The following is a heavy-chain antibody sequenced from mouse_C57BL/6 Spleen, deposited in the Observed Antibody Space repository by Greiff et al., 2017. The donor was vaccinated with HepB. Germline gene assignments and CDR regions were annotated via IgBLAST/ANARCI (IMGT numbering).Heavy chain of an antibody. Sequence: EVKLVESGGGLVKPGGSLKLSCAASGFTFSSYTMSWVRQTPEKRLEWVATISGGGGNTYYPDSVKGRFTISRDNAKNTLYLQMSSLRSEDTALYYCARHPYYGSSYWYFDVWGTGTTVTVSS. CDR1: GFTFSSYT. D-gene: IGHD1-1*01. J-gene: IGHJ1*03. V-gene: IGHV5-9*01. CDR2: ISGGGGNT. CDR3: ARHPYYGSSYWYFDV.